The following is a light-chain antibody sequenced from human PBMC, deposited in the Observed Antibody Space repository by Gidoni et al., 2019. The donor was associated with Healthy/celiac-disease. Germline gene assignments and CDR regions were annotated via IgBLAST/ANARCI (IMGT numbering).Light chain of an antibody. J-gene: IGKJ4*01. CDR2: AAS. Sequence: DIQMTQFPSSLSASVGDRVTITCRASQGISKYLAWYQQKPGKVPKLLIYAASTLQSGVPSRFSGSGSGTDFTLTISSLQPEDVATYYCQKYNSAPRTFGGGTKVEIK. CDR1: QGISKY. V-gene: IGKV1-27*01. CDR3: QKYNSAPRT.